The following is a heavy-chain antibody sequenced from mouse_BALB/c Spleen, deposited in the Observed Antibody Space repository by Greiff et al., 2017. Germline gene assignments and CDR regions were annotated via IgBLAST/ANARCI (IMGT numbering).Heavy chain of an antibody. CDR1: GFTFSDYY. CDR2: ISSGGST. V-gene: IGHV5-6-5*01. J-gene: IGHJ2*01. D-gene: IGHD1-1*01. Sequence: EVKLVESGGGLVKPGGSLKLSCAASGFTFSDYYMSWVRQTPEKRLEWVASISSGGSTYYPDSVKGRFTISRDNARNILYLQMSSLRSEDTAMYYCAREGITTVVADYWGQGTTLTVSS. CDR3: AREGITTVVADY.